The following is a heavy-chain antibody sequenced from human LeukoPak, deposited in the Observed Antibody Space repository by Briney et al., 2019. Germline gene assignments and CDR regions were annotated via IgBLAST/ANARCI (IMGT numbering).Heavy chain of an antibody. V-gene: IGHV3-33*01. CDR3: ARGRIVVVPAAKDGDVAAFDI. CDR1: GFTFSSYG. J-gene: IGHJ3*02. CDR2: IWYDGSNK. D-gene: IGHD2-2*01. Sequence: PGRSLRLSCAASGFTFSSYGMHWVRQAPGKGLEWVAVIWYDGSNKYYADSVKGRFTISRDNSKNTLYLQMNSLRAEDMAVYYCARGRIVVVPAAKDGDVAAFDIWGQGTMVTVSS.